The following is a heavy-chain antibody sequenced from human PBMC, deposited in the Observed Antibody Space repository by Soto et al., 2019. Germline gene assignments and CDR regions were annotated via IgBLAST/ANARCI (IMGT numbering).Heavy chain of an antibody. D-gene: IGHD3-10*01. Sequence: QGGSLRLSCAASGFTFSSYAMGWVRQAPGKGLEWVSALSASGDSTYSADSVKGRFTISRDNSKNTLYLQMNSLRAEDTAVYYCAKAPRSLLWFGELEYYFDYWGQGTLVTVSS. J-gene: IGHJ4*02. V-gene: IGHV3-23*01. CDR1: GFTFSSYA. CDR3: AKAPRSLLWFGELEYYFDY. CDR2: LSASGDST.